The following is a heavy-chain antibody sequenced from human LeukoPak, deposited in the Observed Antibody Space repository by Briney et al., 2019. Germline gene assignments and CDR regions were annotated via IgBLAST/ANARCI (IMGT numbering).Heavy chain of an antibody. J-gene: IGHJ4*02. CDR1: GFTFRSHA. CDR3: ARGGLEYSSSDFDY. D-gene: IGHD6-6*01. V-gene: IGHV3-23*01. Sequence: GGSLRLSCVGSGFTFRSHAMSWVRQAPEKGLEFVSGIYENGGTTYYADSVKGRFSISRDNSKNTLYLQMNSLRAEDTAVYYCARGGLEYSSSDFDYWGQGTLVTVSS. CDR2: IYENGGTT.